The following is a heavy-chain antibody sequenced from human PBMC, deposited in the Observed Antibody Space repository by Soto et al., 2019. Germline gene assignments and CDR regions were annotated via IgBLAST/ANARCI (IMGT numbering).Heavy chain of an antibody. Sequence: SVKVSCKASGGTFSSYAISWVRQAPGQGLEWMGGIIPIFGTANYAQKFQGRVTITADESTSTAYMELSSLRSEGTAVYYCARGTEYYYDSSGYSLGAWFDPWGQGTLVTVSS. D-gene: IGHD3-22*01. CDR2: IIPIFGTA. J-gene: IGHJ5*02. CDR1: GGTFSSYA. V-gene: IGHV1-69*13. CDR3: ARGTEYYYDSSGYSLGAWFDP.